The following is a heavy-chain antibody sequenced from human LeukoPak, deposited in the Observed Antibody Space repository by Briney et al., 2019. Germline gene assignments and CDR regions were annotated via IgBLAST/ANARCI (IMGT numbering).Heavy chain of an antibody. CDR1: GYSFSGYW. V-gene: IGHV5-51*01. J-gene: IGHJ5*02. Sequence: GESLKISCKGSGYSFSGYWIGWVRQMPDKGLEWMGIIYPDDSETRYSPAFQGQVTISADKSISTAYLQWSSLKASDTAMYYCARFSGTSLAKNWFDPWGQGTLVTVSS. CDR3: ARFSGTSLAKNWFDP. D-gene: IGHD1-7*01. CDR2: IYPDDSET.